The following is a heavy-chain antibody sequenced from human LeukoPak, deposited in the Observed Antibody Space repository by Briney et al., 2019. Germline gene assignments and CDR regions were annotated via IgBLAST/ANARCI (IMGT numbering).Heavy chain of an antibody. CDR2: ISSSSSYI. CDR3: AKGRGGYNPRFDAFDI. V-gene: IGHV3-21*04. J-gene: IGHJ3*02. Sequence: GGSLRLSCAASGFTFSSYSMNWVRQAPGKGLEWVSSISSSSSYIYYADSVKGRFTISRDNAKNSLYLQMNSLRAEDMALYYCAKGRGGYNPRFDAFDIWGQGTMVTVSS. CDR1: GFTFSSYS. D-gene: IGHD5-24*01.